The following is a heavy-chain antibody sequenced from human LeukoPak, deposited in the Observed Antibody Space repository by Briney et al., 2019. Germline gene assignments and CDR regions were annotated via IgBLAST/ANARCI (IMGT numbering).Heavy chain of an antibody. CDR2: ISAYNGNT. CDR3: ARDRKIAAAGTMDV. Sequence: ASVKVSCKASGYTFTSYGISWVRQAPGQGLEWMGWISAYNGNTNYAQKLQGRVTMTTDTSTSTAYVELRSLRSEDTAVYYCARDRKIAAAGTMDVWGKGTTVTVSS. D-gene: IGHD6-13*01. CDR1: GYTFTSYG. J-gene: IGHJ6*04. V-gene: IGHV1-18*01.